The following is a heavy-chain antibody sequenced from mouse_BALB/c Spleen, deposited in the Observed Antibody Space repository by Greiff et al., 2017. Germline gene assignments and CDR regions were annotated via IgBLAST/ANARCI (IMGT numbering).Heavy chain of an antibody. CDR2: ISTYYGNT. Sequence: QVQLQQSGPELVRPGVSVKISCKGSSYTFTDYAMHWVKQSHAKSLEWIGVISTYYGNTNYNQKFKGKATMTVDKSSSTAYMELARLTSEDSAVYYCARPYDYEGTWFAYWGQGTLVTVSA. V-gene: IGHV1-67*01. D-gene: IGHD2-4*01. CDR3: ARPYDYEGTWFAY. J-gene: IGHJ3*01. CDR1: SYTFTDYA.